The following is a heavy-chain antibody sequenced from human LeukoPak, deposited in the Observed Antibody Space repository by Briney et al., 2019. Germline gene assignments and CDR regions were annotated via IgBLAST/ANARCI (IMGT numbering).Heavy chain of an antibody. V-gene: IGHV3-48*01. D-gene: IGHD3-10*01. Sequence: GSLRLSCAASGFTFSIYSMNWVRQAPGKGLEWVSYISSSSSSIYYADSVKGRFTISRDNAKNSLYLQMNSLRAEDTAVYYCARDRGARGYYMDVWGKGTTVTVSS. CDR1: GFTFSIYS. CDR3: ARDRGARGYYMDV. CDR2: ISSSSSSI. J-gene: IGHJ6*03.